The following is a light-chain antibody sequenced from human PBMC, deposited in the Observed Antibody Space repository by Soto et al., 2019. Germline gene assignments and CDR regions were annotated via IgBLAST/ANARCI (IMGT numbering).Light chain of an antibody. CDR1: QGISNY. J-gene: IGKJ2*01. CDR3: QKYNSAPHT. CDR2: AAS. V-gene: IGKV1-27*01. Sequence: DIQMTQSPSSLSASVGDRVTITCRASQGISNYLTWYQQKPGKVPKLLIYAASTLQSGVPSRFSGSGSGTDFNLTISSLQPEDVANYYCQKYNSAPHTFGQGIKLEIK.